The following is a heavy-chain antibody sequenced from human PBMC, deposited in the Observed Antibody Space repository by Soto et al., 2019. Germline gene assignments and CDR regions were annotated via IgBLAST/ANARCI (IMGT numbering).Heavy chain of an antibody. CDR2: ISAYNGNT. D-gene: IGHD4-17*01. Sequence: ASVKVSCTASGYTFTSYGISWVRQAPGQGFEWMGWISAYNGNTNYAQKLQGRVTMTTDTSTSTAYMELRSLRSDDTAVYYCARFRRGLYGDYPDYWGQGTLVTVSS. J-gene: IGHJ4*02. V-gene: IGHV1-18*01. CDR1: GYTFTSYG. CDR3: ARFRRGLYGDYPDY.